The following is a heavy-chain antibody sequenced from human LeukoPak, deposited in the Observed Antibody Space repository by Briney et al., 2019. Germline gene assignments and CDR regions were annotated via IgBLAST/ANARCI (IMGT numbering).Heavy chain of an antibody. CDR2: ISSSSSYI. CDR3: AREITAGYYGMDV. J-gene: IGHJ6*02. D-gene: IGHD3-16*01. V-gene: IGHV3-21*01. CDR1: GFTFSSYS. Sequence: GGSLRLSCAASGFTFSSYSMNWVRQAPGKGLEWVSSISSSSSYIYYADSVKGRFTISRDNAKNSLYLQMNSLRAEDTAVYYCAREITAGYYGMDVWGQGTTVTVSS.